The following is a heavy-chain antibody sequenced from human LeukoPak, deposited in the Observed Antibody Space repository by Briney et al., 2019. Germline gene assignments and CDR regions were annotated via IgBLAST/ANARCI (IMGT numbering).Heavy chain of an antibody. CDR3: ARDKPERRRYYGMDV. CDR1: GFTFSSYA. J-gene: IGHJ6*02. CDR2: ISGSGGTT. V-gene: IGHV3-23*01. Sequence: GGSLRLSCAASGFTFSSYAMSWVRQAPGKGLEWVSGISGSGGTTYYADSVKGRFTISRDNAKNSLYLQMNSLRAEDTAVYYCARDKPERRRYYGMDVWGQGTTVTVSS. D-gene: IGHD1-1*01.